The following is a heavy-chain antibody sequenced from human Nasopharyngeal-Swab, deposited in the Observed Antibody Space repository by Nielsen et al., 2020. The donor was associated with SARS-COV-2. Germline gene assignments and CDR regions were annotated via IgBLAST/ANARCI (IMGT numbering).Heavy chain of an antibody. D-gene: IGHD5-12*01. Sequence: GESLKISCAASGFTFSSYEMNWVRQAPGKGLEWVSYISSSGSTIYYADSVKGRFTISSDNAKNSLYLQMNSLRAEDTAVYYCARVYSGLVVATLAWGQGTLVTVSS. CDR3: ARVYSGLVVATLA. V-gene: IGHV3-48*03. CDR1: GFTFSSYE. CDR2: ISSSGSTI. J-gene: IGHJ5*02.